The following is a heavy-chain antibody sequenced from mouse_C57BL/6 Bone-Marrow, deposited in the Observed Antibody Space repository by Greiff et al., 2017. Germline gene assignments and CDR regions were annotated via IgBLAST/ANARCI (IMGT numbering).Heavy chain of an antibody. D-gene: IGHD1-1*01. CDR3: ARSHYYGSSPWFAY. CDR2: INPNNGGT. CDR1: GYTFTDYY. V-gene: IGHV1-26*01. Sequence: EVQLQQSGPELVKPGASVKISCKASGYTFTDYYMNWVKQSHGKSLEWIGDINPNNGGTSYNQKFKGKATLTSDTSSSTAYMQLSSLTSEDSAIYFCARSHYYGSSPWFAYWGQGTLVTVSA. J-gene: IGHJ3*01.